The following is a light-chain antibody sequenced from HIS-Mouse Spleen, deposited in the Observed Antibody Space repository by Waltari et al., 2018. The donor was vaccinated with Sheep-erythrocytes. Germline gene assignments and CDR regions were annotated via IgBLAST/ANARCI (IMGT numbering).Light chain of an antibody. J-gene: IGLJ1*01. CDR3: YSTDSSGNHRV. Sequence: SYELTQPPSVSVSPGQTARITCSGDPLPKKSAYWYQQKSGQAPVLVIYEDSKRPSGIPERFSGSSSGTMATLTISGAQVEDEADYYCYSTDSSGNHRVFGTGTKVTVL. CDR1: PLPKKS. CDR2: EDS. V-gene: IGLV3-10*01.